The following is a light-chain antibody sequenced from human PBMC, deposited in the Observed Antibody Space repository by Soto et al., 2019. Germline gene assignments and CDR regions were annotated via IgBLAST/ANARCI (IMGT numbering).Light chain of an antibody. CDR1: QSVSSY. Sequence: EIVLTQSPATLSLSPGERATLSCRASQSVSSYLAWYQQKPGMPPRLLIYDASTRANGIAARFSGSGSGTDFTLTSSSILPEDFAVYYWQQRSNWPPITFGQGTRLESK. J-gene: IGKJ5*01. CDR2: DAS. V-gene: IGKV3-11*01. CDR3: QQRSNWPPIT.